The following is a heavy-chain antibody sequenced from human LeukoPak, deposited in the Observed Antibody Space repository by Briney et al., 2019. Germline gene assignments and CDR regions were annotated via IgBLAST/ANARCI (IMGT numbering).Heavy chain of an antibody. V-gene: IGHV1-2*02. D-gene: IGHD2-21*02. CDR2: INPNCGGT. Sequence: GASVKVSCKASGYTLTGYYMHWVRQAPGQGLEWVGWINPNCGGTNSAQKFQGRVTMTRDTSISTAYMELSRLRSDDTAVYYCARVVNLAYCGGDCYSSDAFDIWGQGTMVTVSS. CDR3: ARVVNLAYCGGDCYSSDAFDI. CDR1: GYTLTGYY. J-gene: IGHJ3*02.